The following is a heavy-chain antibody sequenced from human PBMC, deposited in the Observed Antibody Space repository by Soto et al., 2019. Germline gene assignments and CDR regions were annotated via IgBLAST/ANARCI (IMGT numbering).Heavy chain of an antibody. J-gene: IGHJ5*02. CDR3: ARGPITIFGVVLQAAYNWFDP. D-gene: IGHD3-3*01. CDR2: INPNSGGT. Sequence: ASVKVSCKASGYTFTGYYMHWVRQAPGQGLEWMGWINPNSGGTNYAQKFQGRVTMTRDTSISTAYMELSRLRSDDTAVYYCARGPITIFGVVLQAAYNWFDPWGLGTLVTVSS. CDR1: GYTFTGYY. V-gene: IGHV1-2*02.